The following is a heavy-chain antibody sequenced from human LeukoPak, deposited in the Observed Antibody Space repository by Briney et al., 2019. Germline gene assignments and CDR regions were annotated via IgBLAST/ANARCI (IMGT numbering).Heavy chain of an antibody. CDR2: TYYRSKWYN. J-gene: IGHJ3*02. D-gene: IGHD3-9*01. V-gene: IGHV6-1*01. CDR1: GDSVSSNSAA. CDR3: ASNDILTGYDGFDI. Sequence: SQTLSLTCAISGDSVSSNSAAWNWISQSPSRGLEGLGRTYYRSKWYNDYAVSVKSRITINPDTSKNQFPLQLNSVTPEDTAVYYCASNDILTGYDGFDIWGQGTMVTVSS.